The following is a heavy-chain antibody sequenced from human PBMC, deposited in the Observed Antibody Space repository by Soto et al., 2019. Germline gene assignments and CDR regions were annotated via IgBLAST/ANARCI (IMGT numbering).Heavy chain of an antibody. CDR3: AREGGVYGGHFDY. CDR1: GFTFSSYS. D-gene: IGHD4-17*01. J-gene: IGHJ4*02. CDR2: ISSSSRII. V-gene: IGHV3-48*02. Sequence: EVQLVESGGGLVQPGGSLRLSCAASGFTFSSYSMNWVRQAPGKGLEWVSNISSSSRIIYYADSVKGLFTISRDNAKNSLYLQMNSLRDEDTAVYYCAREGGVYGGHFDYWGQGTLVTVSS.